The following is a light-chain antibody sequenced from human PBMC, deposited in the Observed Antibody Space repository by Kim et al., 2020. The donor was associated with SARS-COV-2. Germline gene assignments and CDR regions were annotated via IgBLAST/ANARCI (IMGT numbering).Light chain of an antibody. V-gene: IGLV3-19*01. CDR2: GKN. CDR1: RLRRYY. Sequence: VPFGQTVRITVQGDRLRRYYETWYQQKPGQAPRLFIYGKNNRPSGRPDRFSGPSSGNTASLTTTGTHAGDEADYYFNSRDRNDNVVFGRGTKLTVL. J-gene: IGLJ2*01. CDR3: NSRDRNDNVV.